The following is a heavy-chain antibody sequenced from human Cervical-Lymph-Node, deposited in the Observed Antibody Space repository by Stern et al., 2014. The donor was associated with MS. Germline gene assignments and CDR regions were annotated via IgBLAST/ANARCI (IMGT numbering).Heavy chain of an antibody. CDR2: IWFYVNKR. D-gene: IGHD5-24*01. Sequence: QVQLVESGGGVVQPGESLRLSCVASGSTFSQYGMHWVRQVPGKGLEWLAAIWFYVNKRYYAGSVKGRLTISRDNSKKTLYLQLSTLRVEDTAVYYCARDRKGYVYYLDDWGQGALVTVSS. CDR3: ARDRKGYVYYLDD. J-gene: IGHJ4*02. V-gene: IGHV3-33*01. CDR1: GSTFSQYG.